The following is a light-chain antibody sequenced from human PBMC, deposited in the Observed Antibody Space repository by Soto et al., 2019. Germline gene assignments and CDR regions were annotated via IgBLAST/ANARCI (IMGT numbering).Light chain of an antibody. V-gene: IGKV3-20*01. CDR3: EQYGSSPRT. CDR1: QSVSSIY. Sequence: EIVLTPSPGTLSLSPGERATLSCRASQSVSSIYFAWYQQKRGQAPRLLIYGVSSRATGIPDRFSGSGSGTDFTLTISRLEPEDSAVYYCEQYGSSPRTFGQGTKVDIK. J-gene: IGKJ1*01. CDR2: GVS.